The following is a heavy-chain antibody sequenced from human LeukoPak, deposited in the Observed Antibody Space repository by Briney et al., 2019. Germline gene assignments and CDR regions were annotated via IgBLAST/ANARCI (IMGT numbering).Heavy chain of an antibody. CDR2: INPNSGGT. CDR3: ARDYYQTNVDPRMDP. D-gene: IGHD3-10*01. V-gene: IGHV1-2*02. Sequence: GASVKVSCKASGYTFTGYYMHWVRQAPGQGLEWMGWINPNSGGTNYAQKFQGRVTMTRDTSISTAYMELSRLRSDDTAVYYCARDYYQTNVDPRMDPWGQGTLVTVSS. J-gene: IGHJ5*02. CDR1: GYTFTGYY.